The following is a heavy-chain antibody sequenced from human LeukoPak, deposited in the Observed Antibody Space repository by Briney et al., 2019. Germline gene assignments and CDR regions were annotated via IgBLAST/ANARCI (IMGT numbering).Heavy chain of an antibody. J-gene: IGHJ2*01. CDR2: IYYSGSS. Sequence: SETLSLTCTVSGGSISSGDYYWSWIRQPPGKCLEWIGYIYYSGSSYYNPSLKSRVTMSVDTSKNQFSLKLSSVTAADTALYYSASLNGDPSYWSFDLWGRGTLVTVSS. V-gene: IGHV4-30-4*01. D-gene: IGHD4-17*01. CDR3: ASLNGDPSYWSFDL. CDR1: GGSISSGDYY.